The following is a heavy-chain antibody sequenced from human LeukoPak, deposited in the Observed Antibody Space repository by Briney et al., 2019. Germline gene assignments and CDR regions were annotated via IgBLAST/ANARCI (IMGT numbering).Heavy chain of an antibody. Sequence: SETLSLTCTVSGGSISSYYWSWIRQPPGKGLEWIGYIYYSGSTNYNPSLKSRVTISVDTSKNQFSLKLSSVTAADTAVYYCARGMRRGLDYWGQGTPVTVSS. CDR3: ARGMRRGLDY. CDR2: IYYSGST. V-gene: IGHV4-59*01. CDR1: GGSISSYY. J-gene: IGHJ4*02.